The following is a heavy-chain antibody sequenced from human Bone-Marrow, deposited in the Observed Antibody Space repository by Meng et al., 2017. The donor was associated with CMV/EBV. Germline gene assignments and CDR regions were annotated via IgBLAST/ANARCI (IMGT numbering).Heavy chain of an antibody. V-gene: IGHV4-34*01. D-gene: IGHD2/OR15-2a*01. Sequence: SETLSLTCAAYGGSFSGYYWSWIRQPPGKGLEWIGEINHSGSTNYNPSLKSRDTISVDTSKNQFSLKLSSVTAADTAVYYCARVSKPWRLWGRWFDPWGQGTLVTVSS. CDR1: GGSFSGYY. CDR2: INHSGST. CDR3: ARVSKPWRLWGRWFDP. J-gene: IGHJ5*02.